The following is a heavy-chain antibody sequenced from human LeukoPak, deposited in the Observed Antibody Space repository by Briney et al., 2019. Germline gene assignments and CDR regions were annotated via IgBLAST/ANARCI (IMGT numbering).Heavy chain of an antibody. CDR1: GFTFSSYA. J-gene: IGHJ4*02. Sequence: GGSLRLSCAASGFTFSSYAMNWVRQAPGKGLEWVSAISGSGGGTYYSDSVKGRFTISRENSENTLYLQMNSLRAEDTAVYYCAKEADTIIVLKRYLDYWGQGTLVTVSS. D-gene: IGHD3-22*01. CDR3: AKEADTIIVLKRYLDY. V-gene: IGHV3-23*01. CDR2: ISGSGGGT.